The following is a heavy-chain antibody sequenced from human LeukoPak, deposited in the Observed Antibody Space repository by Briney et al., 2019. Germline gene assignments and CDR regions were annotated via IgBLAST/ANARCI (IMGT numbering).Heavy chain of an antibody. CDR3: AKGGVPSSAKDRGHYYGMDV. Sequence: PGGSLRLSCTASGFTFSSYAMSWVRQAPGKGLEWVSVISGSGTSRYYADSVKGRFTISRDNSKNTVYVQMNSLRDEDTAVYYCAKGGVPSSAKDRGHYYGMDVWGQGTTVTVSS. CDR1: GFTFSSYA. CDR2: ISGSGTSR. J-gene: IGHJ6*02. V-gene: IGHV3-23*01. D-gene: IGHD2-2*01.